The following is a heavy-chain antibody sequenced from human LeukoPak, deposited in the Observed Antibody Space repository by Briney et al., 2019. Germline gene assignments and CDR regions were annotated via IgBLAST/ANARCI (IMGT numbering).Heavy chain of an antibody. CDR1: EFTFNNYA. V-gene: IGHV3-23*01. Sequence: GGSLRLSCAASEFTFNNYAMSWVRQAPGKGLEWVSDISGSGGNTYYAASVKGRFTISRDNSKNTLYLQMNSLRVEDTAVYYCAKKYNTGLDPWGQGTLVTVSS. D-gene: IGHD1-14*01. CDR3: AKKYNTGLDP. CDR2: ISGSGGNT. J-gene: IGHJ5*02.